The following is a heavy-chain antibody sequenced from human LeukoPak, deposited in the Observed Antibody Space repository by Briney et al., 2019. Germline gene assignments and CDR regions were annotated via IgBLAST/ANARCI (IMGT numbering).Heavy chain of an antibody. V-gene: IGHV3-20*04. CDR1: GFTFDDYG. CDR2: INWNGGST. J-gene: IGHJ4*02. Sequence: GGSLRLSCAASGFTFDDYGMSWVRQAPGKGLEWVSGINWNGGSTGYADSVKGRFTISRDNAKNSLYLQMNSLRAEDTALYYCARGPDIVVVVAAEDYFDYWGQGTLVTVSS. CDR3: ARGPDIVVVVAAEDYFDY. D-gene: IGHD2-15*01.